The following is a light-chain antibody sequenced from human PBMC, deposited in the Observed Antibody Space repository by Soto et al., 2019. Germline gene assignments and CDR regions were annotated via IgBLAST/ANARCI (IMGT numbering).Light chain of an antibody. CDR2: TNN. CDR1: SSNIGTNT. V-gene: IGLV1-44*01. Sequence: QAVVTQAPSASGTPGQRVTISCSGSSSNIGTNTVNWYQQLPGTAPKLLIYTNNRRPSGVPDRFSGSKSGTSASLAISGLQSGDEADYWCATWDDSLNAVVFSGGTKVTVL. J-gene: IGLJ2*01. CDR3: ATWDDSLNAVV.